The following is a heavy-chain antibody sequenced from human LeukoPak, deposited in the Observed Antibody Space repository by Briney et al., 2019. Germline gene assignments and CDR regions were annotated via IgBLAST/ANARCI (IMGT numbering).Heavy chain of an antibody. CDR1: GGSINAYY. D-gene: IGHD3-3*01. J-gene: IGHJ5*02. Sequence: SETLSLTCTVSGGSINAYYWSWIRQPPGKGLEWIGYIYYGGSTNHSPSLKSRVTISIDTSKNQFSLKLSSVTAADTAVYYCAREGVRSGFDLWGQGTLVTVTS. CDR2: IYYGGST. CDR3: AREGVRSGFDL. V-gene: IGHV4-59*01.